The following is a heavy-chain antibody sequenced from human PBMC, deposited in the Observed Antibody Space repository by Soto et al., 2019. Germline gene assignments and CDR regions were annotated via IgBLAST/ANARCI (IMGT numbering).Heavy chain of an antibody. CDR2: IYHSGIT. D-gene: IGHD6-13*01. V-gene: IGHV4-38-2*02. CDR1: GYSISSGYY. J-gene: IGHJ4*02. Sequence: SETLSLTCVVSGYSISSGYYWGWIRQPPGKGLEWIGSIYHSGITSYNPSLKSRVTISVDTSRNQFSLELNSVTAADTAVYYCARDQYSSRYLVSAYWGQGALVTVSS. CDR3: ARDQYSSRYLVSAY.